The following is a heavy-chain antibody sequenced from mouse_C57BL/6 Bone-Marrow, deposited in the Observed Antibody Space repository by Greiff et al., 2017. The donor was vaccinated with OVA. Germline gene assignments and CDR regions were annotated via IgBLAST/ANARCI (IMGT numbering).Heavy chain of an antibody. V-gene: IGHV1-55*01. CDR1: GYTFTSYW. J-gene: IGHJ2*01. Sequence: QVQLQQPGAELVKPGASVKMSCKASGYTFTSYWITWVKQRPGQGLEWIGDIYPGSGSTTYNEKFTSKATLTVDTSSSTAYMQLSSLTSEDSAVYYCASDGYYYFDYWDQGTTLTVSS. CDR3: ASDGYYYFDY. CDR2: IYPGSGST. D-gene: IGHD2-3*01.